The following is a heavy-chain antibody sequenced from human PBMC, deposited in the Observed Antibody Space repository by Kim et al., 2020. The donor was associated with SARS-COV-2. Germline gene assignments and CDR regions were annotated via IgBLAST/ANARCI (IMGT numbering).Heavy chain of an antibody. CDR2: IFYTGST. V-gene: IGHV4-39*01. CDR1: GGSISSSSYY. Sequence: SETLSLTCTVTGGSISSSSYYWGWIRQPPGNGLEWIGNIFYTGSTYYNSSLKSRLTISLHTSKNQFSLELTSVTAADTAVYYCARRGYSRGWFHSWGQGTLVTVSS. D-gene: IGHD6-19*01. CDR3: ARRGYSRGWFHS. J-gene: IGHJ5*01.